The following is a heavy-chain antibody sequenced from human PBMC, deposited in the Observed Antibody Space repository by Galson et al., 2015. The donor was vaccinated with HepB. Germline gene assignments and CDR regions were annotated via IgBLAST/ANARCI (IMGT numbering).Heavy chain of an antibody. V-gene: IGHV3-30-3*01. J-gene: IGHJ4*02. CDR3: AREGGTLVRGVVHKTFDH. CDR2: ISYDGSSN. D-gene: IGHD3-10*01. Sequence: SLRLSCAASGFTFNSFAMHWVRQAPGKGPEWVAVISYDGSSNYSADSVRGRVTISRDNSKNTLYLQMNSLRPEDTAVYYCAREGGTLVRGVVHKTFDHWGQGTLLTVSS. CDR1: GFTFNSFA.